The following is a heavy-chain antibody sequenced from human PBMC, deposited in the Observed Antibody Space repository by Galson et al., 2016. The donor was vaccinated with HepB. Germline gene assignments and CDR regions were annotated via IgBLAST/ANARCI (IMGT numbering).Heavy chain of an antibody. D-gene: IGHD2-21*01. CDR2: IWYDGSNK. CDR1: GFTFSSYG. V-gene: IGHV3-33*01. J-gene: IGHJ4*02. CDR3: ASEAPRLAQTLDY. Sequence: SLRLSCAASGFTFSSYGMHWVRQAPGKGLEWVALIWYDGSNKYYADSVKGRFTISRDNSKNTLYLQMNSLRAEDTDVYYCASEAPRLAQTLDYWGQGTLVTVSS.